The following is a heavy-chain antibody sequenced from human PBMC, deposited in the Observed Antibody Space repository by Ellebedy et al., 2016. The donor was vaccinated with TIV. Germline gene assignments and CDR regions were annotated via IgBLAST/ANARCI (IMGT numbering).Heavy chain of an antibody. J-gene: IGHJ4*02. CDR1: GFTFSTYT. V-gene: IGHV3-21*01. D-gene: IGHD3-22*01. CDR3: ATYPVSYYFEGPFEY. Sequence: GGSLRLXXVVSGFTFSTYTMNWVRQAPGKGLEWVSSISTDENYIYYRDSLKGRFTISRDNAKNSLYLQMNSLRAEDTAVYYCATYPVSYYFEGPFEYWGQGALVTVSS. CDR2: ISTDENYI.